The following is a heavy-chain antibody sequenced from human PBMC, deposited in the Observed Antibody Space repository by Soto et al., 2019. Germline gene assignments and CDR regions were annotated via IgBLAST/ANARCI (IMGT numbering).Heavy chain of an antibody. J-gene: IGHJ6*03. D-gene: IGHD4-4*01. V-gene: IGHV3-30*18. CDR2: ISYDGSNK. Sequence: GGSLRLSCAASGFTFSSYGMHWVRQAPGKGLEWVAVISYDGSNKYYADSVKGRFTISRDNSKNTLYLQMNSLRAEDTAVYYCAKDGSTVTSYYYYYMDVWGKGTTVTVSS. CDR3: AKDGSTVTSYYYYYMDV. CDR1: GFTFSSYG.